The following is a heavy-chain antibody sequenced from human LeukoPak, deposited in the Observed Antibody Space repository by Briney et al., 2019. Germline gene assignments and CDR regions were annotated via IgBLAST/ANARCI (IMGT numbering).Heavy chain of an antibody. CDR1: GGSISSYY. J-gene: IGHJ4*02. CDR3: ARFLLRAAAGYDY. CDR2: IYYSGST. Sequence: SETLSLTCTVSGGSISSYYWSWIRQPPGKGLEWIGYIYYSGSTNYNPSLKSRVTISVDTSKNQFSLKLSSVTAADTAVYYCARFLLRAAAGYDYWGQGTLVTVSS. D-gene: IGHD6-13*01. V-gene: IGHV4-59*12.